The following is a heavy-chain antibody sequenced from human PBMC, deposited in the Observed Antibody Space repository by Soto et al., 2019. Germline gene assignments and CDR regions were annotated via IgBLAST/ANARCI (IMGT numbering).Heavy chain of an antibody. D-gene: IGHD6-19*01. Sequence: GGSLRLSCAASGFTFSSYAMHWVRQAPGKGLEWVAVISYDGSNKYYADSVKGRFTISRDDSKNTLYLQMNSLRAEDTAVYYCAGGSGWYGDYYYGMDVWGQGTTVTVSS. CDR1: GFTFSSYA. V-gene: IGHV3-30-3*01. CDR3: AGGSGWYGDYYYGMDV. J-gene: IGHJ6*02. CDR2: ISYDGSNK.